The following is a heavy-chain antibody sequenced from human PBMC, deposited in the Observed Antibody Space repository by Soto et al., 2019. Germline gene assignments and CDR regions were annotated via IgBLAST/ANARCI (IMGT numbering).Heavy chain of an antibody. CDR3: ARLSSSGWPIDS. J-gene: IGHJ4*02. D-gene: IGHD6-19*01. CDR1: GGSISSGGYY. V-gene: IGHV4-31*03. Sequence: QVQLQESGPGLIKPSQTLTLTCTVSGGSISSGGYYWNWIRQHPGKGLGWIGYTYYSEKTYYNPSLNSRVTISADTSKNQFSLKLSSVTAADTAVYYCARLSSSGWPIDSWGQGTLVTVSS. CDR2: TYYSEKT.